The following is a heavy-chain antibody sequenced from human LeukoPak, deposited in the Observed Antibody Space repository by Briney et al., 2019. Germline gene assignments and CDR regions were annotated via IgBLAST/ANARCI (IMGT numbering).Heavy chain of an antibody. D-gene: IGHD3-10*01. J-gene: IGHJ6*03. V-gene: IGHV3-23*01. CDR1: GFTFSSDA. CDR2: LTGSGGNT. CDR3: VKFRGIQNYNYHMDV. Sequence: PGGSLRLSCAASGFTFSSDAMSWVRQAPGKGLEWVSGLTGSGGNTYYADSVKGRFTISRDNSKNTLSLQMNSLRAEDAAVYYCVKFRGIQNYNYHMDVWGKGTTVTVSS.